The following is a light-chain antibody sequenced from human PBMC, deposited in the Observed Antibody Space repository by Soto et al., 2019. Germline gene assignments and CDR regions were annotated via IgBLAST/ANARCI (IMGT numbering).Light chain of an antibody. V-gene: IGKV1-5*01. CDR1: QDISRW. CDR2: DAS. CDR3: QQYNGYRTWT. J-gene: IGKJ1*01. Sequence: DIQMTQSPATLSASVGDRVSITCRASQDISRWLAWYQQKPGKAPKVLIWDASSLQRGVPSRFTGSGSGTEFTLTINGLQPGDFATYYCQQYNGYRTWTLRQGTKVDIQ.